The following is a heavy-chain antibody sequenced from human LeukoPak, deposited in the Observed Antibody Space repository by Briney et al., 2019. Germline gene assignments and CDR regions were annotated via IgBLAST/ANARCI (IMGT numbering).Heavy chain of an antibody. J-gene: IGHJ4*02. V-gene: IGHV1-69*13. CDR3: ARVWFGEFSPYNY. Sequence: ASVKVSCKASGGTFSSYAISWVRQAPGQGLEWMGGIIPIFGTANYAQKFQGRVTITADESTSTAYMELSSLRSEDTAVYYCARVWFGEFSPYNYWGQGTLVNVSS. CDR2: IIPIFGTA. D-gene: IGHD3-10*01. CDR1: GGTFSSYA.